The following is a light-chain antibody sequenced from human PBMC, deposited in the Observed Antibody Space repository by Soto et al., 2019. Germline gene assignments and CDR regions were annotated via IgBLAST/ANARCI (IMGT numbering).Light chain of an antibody. V-gene: IGKV1-27*01. J-gene: IGKJ1*01. CDR3: QQYNSSLWT. Sequence: DIQMTQSPSSLSASVGDRVTLTCRASQGISNYFAWYQQKPGKVPPLLIYSASVLQSGVPSRFSGSGSETDFTLTISRLQPEDVATYYCQQYNSSLWTFGQGTKVEIK. CDR1: QGISNY. CDR2: SAS.